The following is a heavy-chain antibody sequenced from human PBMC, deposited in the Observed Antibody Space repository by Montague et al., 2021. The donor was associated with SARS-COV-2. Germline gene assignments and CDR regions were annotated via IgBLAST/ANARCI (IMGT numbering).Heavy chain of an antibody. J-gene: IGHJ4*02. Sequence: SLRLSCAASGFTFSGYTVNWVRQAPGKGLEWVSSISSSSSYIYYADSXXGRFTISRDNAKNSLYLQMNSLRAEDTAVYYCARAQHYDFWSGKSFEYWGQGTLVTVSS. V-gene: IGHV3-21*01. CDR1: GFTFSGYT. CDR3: ARAQHYDFWSGKSFEY. D-gene: IGHD3-3*01. CDR2: ISSSSSYI.